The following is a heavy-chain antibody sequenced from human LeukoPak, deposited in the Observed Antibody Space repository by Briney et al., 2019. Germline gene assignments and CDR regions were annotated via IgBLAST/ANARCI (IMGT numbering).Heavy chain of an antibody. V-gene: IGHV4-38-2*02. J-gene: IGHJ4*02. Sequence: SETLSLTCTVSGYSISSGYYWGWIRQPPGKGLEWIGSIYHSGSTYYNPSLKSRVTISVDTSKNQFSLKLSSVTAADTAVYYCARGTDDYGLYFDYWGQGTLVTVSS. D-gene: IGHD4-17*01. CDR1: GYSISSGYY. CDR2: IYHSGST. CDR3: ARGTDDYGLYFDY.